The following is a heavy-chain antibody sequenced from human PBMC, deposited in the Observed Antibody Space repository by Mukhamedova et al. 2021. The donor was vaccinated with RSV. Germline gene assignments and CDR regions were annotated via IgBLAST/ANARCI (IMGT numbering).Heavy chain of an antibody. CDR3: ARGRTTSLGYSYGFFDY. D-gene: IGHD5-18*01. V-gene: IGHV4-34*01. Sequence: GSTNYNPSLKSRVTISVDTSKNQFSLKLSSVTAADTAVYSYARGRTTSLGYSYGFFDYWGQGTLVTVSS. CDR2: GST. J-gene: IGHJ4*02.